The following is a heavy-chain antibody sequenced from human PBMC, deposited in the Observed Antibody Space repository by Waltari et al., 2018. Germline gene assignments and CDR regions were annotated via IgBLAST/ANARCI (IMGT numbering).Heavy chain of an antibody. CDR1: GFTFGDYA. CDR3: TYSNSSSSWYYYYGMDV. V-gene: IGHV3-49*03. J-gene: IGHJ6*02. D-gene: IGHD6-6*01. Sequence: PGRSLRLSCTASGFTFGDYAMSWFRQAPGKGLEWVGFIRSKAYGGTTEYAASVKGRFTISRDDSKSIAYLQMNSLKTEDTAVYYCTYSNSSSSWYYYYGMDVWGQGTTVTVSS. CDR2: IRSKAYGGTT.